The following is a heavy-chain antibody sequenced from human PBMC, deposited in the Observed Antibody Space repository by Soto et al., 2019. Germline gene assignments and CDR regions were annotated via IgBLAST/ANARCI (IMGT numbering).Heavy chain of an antibody. CDR1: GYTFTSYG. Sequence: ASVKVSCKASGYTFTSYGISWVRQAPGQGLEWMGWISAYNGNTNYAQKLQGRVTMTTDTSTSTAYMELRSLRSDDTAVYYCARVGSCSSTSCYDGYYYYMDVWGKGTTVTVSS. V-gene: IGHV1-18*01. CDR2: ISAYNGNT. D-gene: IGHD2-2*01. J-gene: IGHJ6*03. CDR3: ARVGSCSSTSCYDGYYYYMDV.